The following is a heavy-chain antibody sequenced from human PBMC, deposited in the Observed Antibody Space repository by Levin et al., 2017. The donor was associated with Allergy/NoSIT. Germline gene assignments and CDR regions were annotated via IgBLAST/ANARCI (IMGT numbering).Heavy chain of an antibody. CDR3: ARNKFARTGGYGMDV. V-gene: IGHV3-48*03. J-gene: IGHJ6*02. D-gene: IGHD2-15*01. CDR1: GFTFSSYQ. CDR2: ITSNGDTI. Sequence: GESLKISCAASGFTFSSYQMNWVRQAPGKGLEWISKITSNGDTIDYADSVKGRFTISRDNVNDSLFLQMNSLRGEDTAVYYCARNKFARTGGYGMDVWGQGTTVTVSS.